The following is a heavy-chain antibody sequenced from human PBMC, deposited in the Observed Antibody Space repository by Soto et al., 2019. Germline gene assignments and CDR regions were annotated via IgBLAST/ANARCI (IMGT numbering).Heavy chain of an antibody. D-gene: IGHD3-3*01. CDR3: AGQTGGALDFYYGMDV. CDR1: GGTFSIYA. J-gene: IGHJ6*02. V-gene: IGHV1-69*01. Sequence: QVQLVQSGAEVKKPGSSVKVSCKASGGTFSIYAVSWVRQAPGQGLEWVGGIIPFLNAINYAQKFRGSVSITGAESTATVYMEVHSLRSEVTAVYYCAGQTGGALDFYYGMDVWGQGATVTVSS. CDR2: IIPFLNAI.